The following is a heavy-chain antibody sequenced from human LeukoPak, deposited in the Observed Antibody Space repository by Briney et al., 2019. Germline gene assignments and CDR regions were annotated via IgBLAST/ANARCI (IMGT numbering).Heavy chain of an antibody. Sequence: GGPLRLSCAASGLTFSTYGIHWVRQAPGKRREWVADISDDGDRKYYAGCVKGRLTISRDNSKDTLYLQTNSLRDEATAVYYCAKEDIGYDFDYWGQGTLVTVSS. D-gene: IGHD2-2*01. J-gene: IGHJ4*02. CDR2: ISDDGDRK. CDR3: AKEDIGYDFDY. V-gene: IGHV3-30*18. CDR1: GLTFSTYG.